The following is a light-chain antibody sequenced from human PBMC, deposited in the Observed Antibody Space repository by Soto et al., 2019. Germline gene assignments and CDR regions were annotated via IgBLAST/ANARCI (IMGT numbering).Light chain of an antibody. Sequence: DIQMTQSPSTLSASVGDRVTITCRASQSINIWLAWFQQKPGNAPNLLIYRASTLKSGVPTRFSGSGSGTEFTLTISRLQPDDFATYYCQQYDSFWTFGQGTKV. CDR2: RAS. V-gene: IGKV1-5*03. CDR1: QSINIW. J-gene: IGKJ1*01. CDR3: QQYDSFWT.